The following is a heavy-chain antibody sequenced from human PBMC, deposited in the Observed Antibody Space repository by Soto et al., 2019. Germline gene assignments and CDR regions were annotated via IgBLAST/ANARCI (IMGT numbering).Heavy chain of an antibody. Sequence: QRKLRESGPGLVKPSETLSPTCTFSGAPITGSGYYWGWIGQPPGKGLEWFGSIYYSGSTYYNPSLKSRVTISVDTSKNQFSLKLSSVTAADTAVYYCARHTYCSGGSCYGSVDYWGQGTLVTVSS. CDR1: GAPITGSGYY. V-gene: IGHV4-39*01. CDR3: ARHTYCSGGSCYGSVDY. CDR2: IYYSGST. J-gene: IGHJ4*02. D-gene: IGHD2-15*01.